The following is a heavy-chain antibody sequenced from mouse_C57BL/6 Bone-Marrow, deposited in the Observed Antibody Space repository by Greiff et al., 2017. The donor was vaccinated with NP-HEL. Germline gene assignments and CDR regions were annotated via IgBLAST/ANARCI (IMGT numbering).Heavy chain of an antibody. CDR3: AREGVSRYDGYADGYFDV. V-gene: IGHV2-9-1*01. CDR1: GFSLTSYA. Sequence: QVQLKESGPGLVAPSQSLSISCTVSGFSLTSYAISWVRQPPGKGLEWLGVIWTGGGTNYNSALKSSLSTSKDNSKSQVVLKMNSLQTDDTARDYWAREGVSRYDGYADGYFDVWGTGTTVTVSS. J-gene: IGHJ1*03. D-gene: IGHD2-3*01. CDR2: IWTGGGT.